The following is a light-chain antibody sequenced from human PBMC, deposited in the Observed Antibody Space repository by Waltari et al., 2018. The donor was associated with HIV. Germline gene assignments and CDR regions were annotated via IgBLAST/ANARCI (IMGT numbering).Light chain of an antibody. CDR2: DVS. J-gene: IGLJ2*01. Sequence: QSALTQPRSVSGSPGQSVTISCTGTSSDVGVYNYVSWYQQHPGKAPKLMIYDVSKRPSGVPDRCSGSKSCNTSSLTISGLQAEDEADYYCCSYAGSYTLVFGGGTKLTVL. V-gene: IGLV2-11*01. CDR1: SSDVGVYNY. CDR3: CSYAGSYTLV.